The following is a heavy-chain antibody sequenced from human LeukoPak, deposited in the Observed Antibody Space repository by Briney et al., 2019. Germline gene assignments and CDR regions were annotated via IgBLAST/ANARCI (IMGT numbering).Heavy chain of an antibody. CDR1: GYTFTSYY. CDR3: ARDRDMGLRLGELSLYPLGY. CDR2: INPGGGST. V-gene: IGHV1-46*01. Sequence: ASVKVSCKASGYTFTSYYMHWVRQAPGQGLEWMGIINPGGGSTSYAQKFQGRVTMTRDTSTSTVYMELSSLRSEDTAVYYCARDRDMGLRLGELSLYPLGYWGQGTLVTVSS. D-gene: IGHD3-16*02. J-gene: IGHJ4*02.